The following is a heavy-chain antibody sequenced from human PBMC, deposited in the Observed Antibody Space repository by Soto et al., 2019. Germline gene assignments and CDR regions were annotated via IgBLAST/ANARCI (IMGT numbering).Heavy chain of an antibody. CDR1: GFTFSDYY. J-gene: IGHJ4*02. D-gene: IGHD3-16*02. CDR3: ARRNSDNYIWGSYRQTPLDH. V-gene: IGHV3-11*01. Sequence: VQLVESGGGLVKPGGSLRVSCAASGFTFSDYYMSWIRQAPGKGLEWVSYISGSGNTIYYADSVKGRFTISRDNAKNSLFLQMNSLRAEDTAVYYCARRNSDNYIWGSYRQTPLDHWGQGTLVTVSS. CDR2: ISGSGNTI.